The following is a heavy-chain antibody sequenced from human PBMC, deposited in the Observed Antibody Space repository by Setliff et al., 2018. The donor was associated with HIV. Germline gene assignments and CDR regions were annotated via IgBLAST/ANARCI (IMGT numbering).Heavy chain of an antibody. Sequence: ASVKVSCKAFGYSFTSYGISWVRQAPGQGLEWMGWISTYNGNTNYAQKVQGRVTMTTDTSTNTAYMELRSLRSDDTAAYYCARDEQYQLLLDYWGQGTLVTVSS. CDR2: ISTYNGNT. J-gene: IGHJ4*02. CDR3: ARDEQYQLLLDY. V-gene: IGHV1-18*01. CDR1: GYSFTSYG. D-gene: IGHD2-2*01.